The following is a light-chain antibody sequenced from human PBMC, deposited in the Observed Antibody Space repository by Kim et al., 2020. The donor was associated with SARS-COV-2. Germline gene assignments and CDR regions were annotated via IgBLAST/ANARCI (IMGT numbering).Light chain of an antibody. Sequence: QSVLTQPPSLSGAPGQRVTISCTGSNSNIGSDYDVHWYQQLPGTAPKLLIFDNGDRPSGVPDRFSASKSDTSASLAITGLQAEDEADYYCQSYDSDLGFVFGSGTKVTVL. J-gene: IGLJ1*01. CDR3: QSYDSDLGFV. CDR1: NSNIGSDYD. V-gene: IGLV1-40*01. CDR2: DNG.